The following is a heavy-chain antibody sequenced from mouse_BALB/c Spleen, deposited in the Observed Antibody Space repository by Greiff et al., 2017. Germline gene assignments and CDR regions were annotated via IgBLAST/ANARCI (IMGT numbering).Heavy chain of an antibody. CDR2: ILPGSGST. CDR3: ARGGRGPWFAY. D-gene: IGHD3-1*01. J-gene: IGHJ3*01. V-gene: IGHV1-9*01. Sequence: QVQLQQSGAELMKPGASVKISCKATGYTFSSYWIEWVKQRPGHGLEWIGEILPGSGSTNYNEKFKGKATFTADTSSNTAYMQLSSLTSEDSAVYYCARGGRGPWFAYWGQGTLVTVSA. CDR1: GYTFSSYW.